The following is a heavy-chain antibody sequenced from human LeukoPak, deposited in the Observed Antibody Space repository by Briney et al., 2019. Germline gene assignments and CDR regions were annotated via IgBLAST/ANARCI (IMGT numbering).Heavy chain of an antibody. J-gene: IGHJ4*02. CDR1: GFTFSDYY. CDR2: ITSSGSSI. V-gene: IGHV3-11*04. Sequence: GGSLRLSCAASGFTFSDYYMSWIRQAPGKGLEWVSYITSSGSSINYADSVKGRFTVFRDNAKNSLYLQMSSLRAEDTAVYYCARGQHYFAHWGQGTLVNVSS. CDR3: ARGQHYFAH. D-gene: IGHD2-2*01.